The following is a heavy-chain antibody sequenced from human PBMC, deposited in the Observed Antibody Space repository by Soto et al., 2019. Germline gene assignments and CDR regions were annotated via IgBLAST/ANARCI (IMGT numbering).Heavy chain of an antibody. CDR2: INAGNGNT. CDR1: GYTFTSYA. CDR3: ARDQAVDTAMASHDAFDI. J-gene: IGHJ3*02. D-gene: IGHD5-18*01. Sequence: ASVKVSCKASGYTFTSYAMHWVRQAPGQRLEWMGWINAGNGNTKYSQKFQGRVTITRDTSASTAYMELSSLRSEDTAVYYCARDQAVDTAMASHDAFDIWRQGKMVTVSS. V-gene: IGHV1-3*01.